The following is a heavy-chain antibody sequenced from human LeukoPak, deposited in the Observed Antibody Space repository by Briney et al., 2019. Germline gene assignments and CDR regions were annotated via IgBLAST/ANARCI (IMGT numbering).Heavy chain of an antibody. Sequence: SETLSLTCTVSGGSISSYYWSWIRQPAGKGLEWIGRIYTSGSTNYNPSLKSRVTMSVDTSKNQFSLKLSSVTAADTAVYYCARDSSMVRGVIIPLCYWGQGTLVTVSS. CDR3: ARDSSMVRGVIIPLCY. CDR2: IYTSGST. D-gene: IGHD3-10*01. CDR1: GGSISSYY. V-gene: IGHV4-4*07. J-gene: IGHJ4*02.